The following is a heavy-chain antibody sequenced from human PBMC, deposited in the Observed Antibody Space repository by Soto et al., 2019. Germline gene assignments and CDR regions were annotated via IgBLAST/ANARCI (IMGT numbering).Heavy chain of an antibody. V-gene: IGHV3-23*01. J-gene: IGHJ4*02. CDR2: ISGDSGAI. CDR3: ARGGRFTFGFGY. CDR1: GFTFSTSS. D-gene: IGHD3-16*01. Sequence: EVQLLESGGGLVQPGGSLRLSCAASGFTFSTSSMSWVRQAPGKGLEWVSAISGDSGAIYYADSVKGRFTIARDNSRDTLYLQMNSLRAEDTALYFCARGGRFTFGFGYWGQGTLISVSS.